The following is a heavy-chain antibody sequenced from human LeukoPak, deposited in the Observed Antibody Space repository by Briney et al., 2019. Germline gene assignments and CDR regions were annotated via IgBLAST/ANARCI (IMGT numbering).Heavy chain of an antibody. Sequence: SQTLSLTCSVSGGPISSGGYFWSWIRQHPGKGLEWIGYIHSSGSTNANPSLKSRVTISVDTSKNQISLKMNPVTAADTAVYYCARDVIDFSGWFDPWGQGALVTVSS. D-gene: IGHD3-3*01. CDR3: ARDVIDFSGWFDP. V-gene: IGHV4-31*03. J-gene: IGHJ5*02. CDR2: IHSSGST. CDR1: GGPISSGGYF.